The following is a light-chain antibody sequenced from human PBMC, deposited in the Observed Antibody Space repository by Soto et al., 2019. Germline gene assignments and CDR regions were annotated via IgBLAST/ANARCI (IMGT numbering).Light chain of an antibody. CDR1: QSISSW. Sequence: DIQMTQSPSTLSASVGDRVTITCRASQSISSWLAWYQQKPGKAPKLLIYKASSLESGVPSRFSGSGSGTEFTITISSLQPDDFATYYCQQYSAFGQGTKVEIK. CDR3: QQYSA. V-gene: IGKV1-5*03. J-gene: IGKJ1*01. CDR2: KAS.